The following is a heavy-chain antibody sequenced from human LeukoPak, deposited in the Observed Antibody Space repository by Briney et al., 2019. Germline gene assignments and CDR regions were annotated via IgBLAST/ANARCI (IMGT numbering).Heavy chain of an antibody. V-gene: IGHV1-24*01. CDR1: GYTLTELS. J-gene: IGHJ4*02. D-gene: IGHD3-22*01. Sequence: ASVKVSCKVSGYTLTELSMHRVRQAPGKGLEWMGGFDPEDGETIYAQKFQGRVTMTEDTSTDTAYMELSSLRSEDTAVYYCATEYYYDSSGYSKHPYFDYWGQGTLVTVSS. CDR3: ATEYYYDSSGYSKHPYFDY. CDR2: FDPEDGET.